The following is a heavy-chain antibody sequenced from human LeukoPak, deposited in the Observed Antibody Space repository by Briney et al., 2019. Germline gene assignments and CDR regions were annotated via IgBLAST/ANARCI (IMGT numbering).Heavy chain of an antibody. CDR1: GGSIRNHF. J-gene: IGHJ5*02. V-gene: IGHV4-59*11. CDR2: IYYTTNP. D-gene: IGHD4-11*01. CDR3: ARDRNYFDA. Sequence: SETLSLTCSVAGGSIRNHFWSWIRLSPGKGLEWIGNIYYTTNPNYNPSLASRVTISIDTSKDQLSLKLNSVTAADTAVYYCARDRNYFDAWGRGTRVTVSS.